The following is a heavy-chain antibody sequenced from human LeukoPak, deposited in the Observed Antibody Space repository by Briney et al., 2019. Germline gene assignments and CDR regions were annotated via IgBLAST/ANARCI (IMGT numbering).Heavy chain of an antibody. CDR1: GGSISTSSYY. CDR3: ARGLNDSWTGENY. J-gene: IGHJ4*02. Sequence: PSETLSLTCTVSGGSISTSSYYWGWIRQPPGKGLEWIGSIYYSGSTNYNPSLKSRVTISLDTSKIQFSLKVRYVTAADTAVYYCARGLNDSWTGENYWGQGTLVTVSS. V-gene: IGHV4-39*07. CDR2: IYYSGST. D-gene: IGHD3-3*01.